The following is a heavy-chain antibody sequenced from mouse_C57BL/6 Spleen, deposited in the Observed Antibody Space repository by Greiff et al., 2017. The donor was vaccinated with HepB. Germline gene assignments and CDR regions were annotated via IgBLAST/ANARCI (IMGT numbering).Heavy chain of an antibody. Sequence: QVQLQQSGAELARPGASVKLSCKASGYTFTSYGISWVKQRTGQGLEWIGEIYPRSGNTYYNEKFKGKATLTADKSSSTAYMELRSLTSEDSAVYFCARRGGLRSDYGGWGKGITVSAAS. V-gene: IGHV1-81*01. CDR1: GYTFTSYG. J-gene: IGHJ2*01. CDR2: IYPRSGNT. D-gene: IGHD1-2*01. CDR3: ARRGGLRSDYGG.